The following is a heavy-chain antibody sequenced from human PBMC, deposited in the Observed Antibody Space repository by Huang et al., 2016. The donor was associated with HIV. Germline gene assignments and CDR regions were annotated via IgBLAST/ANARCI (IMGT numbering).Heavy chain of an antibody. J-gene: IGHJ4*02. V-gene: IGHV4-39*01. Sequence: QLQLQESGPGQVKPSETLSLTCTVSGDFISSTNYYWGWIRQSPGQGLEWVGSVYQSGSTNSNPSLKSRVTLSVDTSRNQFSLRLNSVTAADTAVYYCASQHIGAAATWFWGRGTQVAVSS. CDR3: ASQHIGAAATWF. CDR1: GDFISSTNYY. D-gene: IGHD6-13*01. CDR2: VYQSGST.